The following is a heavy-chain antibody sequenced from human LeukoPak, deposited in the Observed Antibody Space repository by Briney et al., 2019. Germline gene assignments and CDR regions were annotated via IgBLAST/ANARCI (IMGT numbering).Heavy chain of an antibody. CDR3: ARGSTLRGDSPYFLDY. V-gene: IGHV1-2*02. CDR2: INPNSGGT. CDR1: GYTFTGYY. Sequence: ASVKVSCKASGYTFTGYYMHWVRQAPGQGLEWMGWINPNSGGTNYAQKFQGRVTMTRDPSISTAYMELSRLRSDDTAVYYCARGSTLRGDSPYFLDYWGQGTLVTVSP. D-gene: IGHD3-10*01. J-gene: IGHJ4*02.